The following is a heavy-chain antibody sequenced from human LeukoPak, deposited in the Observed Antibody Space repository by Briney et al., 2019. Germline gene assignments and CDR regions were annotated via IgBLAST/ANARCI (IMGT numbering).Heavy chain of an antibody. J-gene: IGHJ4*02. CDR2: IRYDGSNK. Sequence: GGSLRLSCAASGFTFSSYGMHWVRQAPGKGLEWVAFIRYDGSNKYYADSVKGRFTISRDNSKNTLYLQMNSLRAEDTAVYYCAKLLYYYDSSQPYWGQGTLVTVSS. D-gene: IGHD3-22*01. V-gene: IGHV3-30*02. CDR1: GFTFSSYG. CDR3: AKLLYYYDSSQPY.